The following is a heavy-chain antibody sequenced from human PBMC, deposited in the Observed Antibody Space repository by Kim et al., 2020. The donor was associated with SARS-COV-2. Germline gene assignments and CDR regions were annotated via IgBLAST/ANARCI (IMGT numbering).Heavy chain of an antibody. CDR1: GYTFTSYA. J-gene: IGHJ5*02. CDR3: ARGLPARVRGREWGWFDT. CDR2: INAGNGNT. D-gene: IGHD3-10*01. Sequence: ASVKVSCKASGYTFTSYAMNWVRQAPGQRLEWMGWINAGNGNTKYSQKFQGRVTITRDTSASTAYMELSSLRSEDTAVYYCARGLPARVRGREWGWFDTWGQGALVTVSS. V-gene: IGHV1-3*01.